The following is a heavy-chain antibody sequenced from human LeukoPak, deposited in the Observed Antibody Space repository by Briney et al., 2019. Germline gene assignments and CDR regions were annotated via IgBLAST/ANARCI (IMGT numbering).Heavy chain of an antibody. Sequence: GGSLRLSCAASGFTVSNNYMSWVRQAPGKGLDWVSIIYNGGNTYYADSVKGRFTISRDNAKNTLYLQMNSLRADDTAVYYCASAWRSTAARIDYWGQGTLVTVSS. CDR1: GFTVSNNY. D-gene: IGHD6-6*01. V-gene: IGHV3-53*01. CDR2: IYNGGNT. J-gene: IGHJ4*02. CDR3: ASAWRSTAARIDY.